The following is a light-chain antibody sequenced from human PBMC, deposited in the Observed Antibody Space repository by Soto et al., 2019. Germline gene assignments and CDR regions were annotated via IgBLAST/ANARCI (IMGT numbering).Light chain of an antibody. CDR1: QGISNH. CDR3: QKYNSAPLT. J-gene: IGKJ5*01. Sequence: DIQLTKSPYTLSARVGERVTITCRASQGISNHLAWYQQKPGEVPKPLIYAASALQAGVPSRFSGSGSGTDFTLTISSLQPEDFATYYCQKYNSAPLTFGQGTRLDIK. V-gene: IGKV1-27*01. CDR2: AAS.